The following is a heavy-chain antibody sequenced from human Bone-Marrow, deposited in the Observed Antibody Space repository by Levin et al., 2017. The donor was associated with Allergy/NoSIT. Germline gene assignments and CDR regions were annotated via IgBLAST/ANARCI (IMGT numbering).Heavy chain of an antibody. V-gene: IGHV4-34*01. CDR1: GGTLSGYY. J-gene: IGHJ4*02. D-gene: IGHD3-10*01. CDR2: INHSGST. Sequence: ASETLSLTCAVYGGTLSGYYWNWIRQPPGKGLEWIGEINHSGSTNYNPSLKSRVTISVDTSKNQFSLKLTSVTAADTAVYYCARGPLWQGFGYWGQGTLVTVSS. CDR3: ARGPLWQGFGY.